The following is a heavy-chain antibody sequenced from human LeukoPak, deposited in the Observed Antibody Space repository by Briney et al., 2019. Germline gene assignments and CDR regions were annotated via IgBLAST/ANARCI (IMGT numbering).Heavy chain of an antibody. D-gene: IGHD6-6*01. V-gene: IGHV4-34*01. CDR3: ARGTRRAYSSSNY. Sequence: SETLSLTCTVSGGSISSYYWSWIRQPPGKGLEWIGEINHSGSTNYNPSLKSRVTISVDTSKNQFSLKLSSVTAADTAVYYCARGTRRAYSSSNYWGQGTLVTVSS. CDR1: GGSISSYY. J-gene: IGHJ4*02. CDR2: INHSGST.